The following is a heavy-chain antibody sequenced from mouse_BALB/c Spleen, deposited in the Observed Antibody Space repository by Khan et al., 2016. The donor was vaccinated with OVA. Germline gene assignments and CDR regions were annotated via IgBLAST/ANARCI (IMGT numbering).Heavy chain of an antibody. V-gene: IGHV3-1*02. CDR2: IYHSGTL. J-gene: IGHJ4*01. Sequence: EVQLQESGPDLVKPSQSLSLTCTVTGYSITSGYSWHWIRQFPGNKLEWMGYIYHSGTLNYNPSLKSRFSITRDTSKNLFFLQLNSVTTEDTATYYCARDGNYMDYWGQGTSVTVSS. D-gene: IGHD2-1*01. CDR1: GYSITSGYS. CDR3: ARDGNYMDY.